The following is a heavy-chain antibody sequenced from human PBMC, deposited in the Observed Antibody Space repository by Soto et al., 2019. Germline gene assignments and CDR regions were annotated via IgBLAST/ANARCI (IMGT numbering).Heavy chain of an antibody. Sequence: QVQLVESGGGVVQPGRSLRLSCAASGFTFSSYAMHWVRQAPGKGLEWVAVISYDGSNKYYADSVKGRFTISRDNSKNTRYLQMNSLRAEDTAVYYCTRDQGGDIDSWGQETLVTVSS. D-gene: IGHD3-16*01. CDR3: TRDQGGDIDS. V-gene: IGHV3-30-3*01. CDR2: ISYDGSNK. CDR1: GFTFSSYA. J-gene: IGHJ4*02.